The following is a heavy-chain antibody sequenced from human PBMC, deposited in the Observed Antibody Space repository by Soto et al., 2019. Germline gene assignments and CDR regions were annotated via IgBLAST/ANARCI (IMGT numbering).Heavy chain of an antibody. CDR2: INPNSGGT. V-gene: IGHV1-2*04. D-gene: IGHD6-13*01. J-gene: IGHJ4*02. CDR3: TGSSWSF. Sequence: ASVKVSCKASGYTFTGYYMHWVRQAPGQGLEWMGWINPNSGGTNYAQKFQGWVTMTRDTSISTAYMELSSLKTEDTAVYYCTGSSWSFWGQGTLVTVSS. CDR1: GYTFTGYY.